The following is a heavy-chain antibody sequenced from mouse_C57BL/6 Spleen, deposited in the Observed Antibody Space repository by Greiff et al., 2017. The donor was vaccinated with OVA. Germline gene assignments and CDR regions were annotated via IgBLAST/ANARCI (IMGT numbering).Heavy chain of an antibody. CDR3: TRYSTWFAY. J-gene: IGHJ3*01. D-gene: IGHD3-1*01. V-gene: IGHV1-15*01. CDR1: GYTFTDYE. Sequence: VHLVESGAELVRPGASVTLSCKASGYTFTDYEMHWVKQTPVHGLEWIGAIDPETGGTAYNQKFKGKAILTADKSSSTAYMELRSLTSEDSAVYYCTRYSTWFAYWGQGTLVTVSA. CDR2: IDPETGGT.